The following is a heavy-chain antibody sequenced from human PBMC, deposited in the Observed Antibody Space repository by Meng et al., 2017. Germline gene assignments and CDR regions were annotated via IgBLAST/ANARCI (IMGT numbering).Heavy chain of an antibody. V-gene: IGHV3-74*01. D-gene: IGHD3/OR15-3a*01. Sequence: VQRGGSGGGLIQPGGSLRLSCAASGFTFRTYNMHWVRQAPGKGLVWVSRINDDGSSTTYTDSVRGRFTISRDNAKNTLYLQMNSLRAEDTAVYYCARDLNWVVWDYWGQGTLVTVS. CDR1: GFTFRTYN. J-gene: IGHJ4*02. CDR2: INDDGSST. CDR3: ARDLNWVVWDY.